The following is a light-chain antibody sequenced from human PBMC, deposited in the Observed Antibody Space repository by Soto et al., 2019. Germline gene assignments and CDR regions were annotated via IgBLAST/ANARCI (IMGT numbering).Light chain of an antibody. CDR1: RSDVGSYNL. CDR2: EAN. J-gene: IGLJ1*01. CDR3: CSYSSRVTNYV. Sequence: QSALTQPASVSGSPGQSITISCTGIRSDVGSYNLVSWYQQHPGKAPKLMIYEANKRPSGVSDRFSGSKSGNTASLTISGLQSEDEADYYCCSYSSRVTNYVFGPGTKLTVL. V-gene: IGLV2-23*01.